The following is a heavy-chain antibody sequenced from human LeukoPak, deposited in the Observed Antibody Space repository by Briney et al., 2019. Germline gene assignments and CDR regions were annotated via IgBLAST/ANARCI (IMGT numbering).Heavy chain of an antibody. Sequence: SETLSLTCAVYGGSFSGYYWSWIRQPPGKGLEWIGEINHSGSTNYNLPLKSRVTISVDTSKNQFSLKLSSVTAADTAVYYCARGGYDYVWGSYRYSQPFDYWGQGTLVTVSS. V-gene: IGHV4-34*01. CDR3: ARGGYDYVWGSYRYSQPFDY. CDR1: GGSFSGYY. J-gene: IGHJ4*02. CDR2: INHSGST. D-gene: IGHD3-16*02.